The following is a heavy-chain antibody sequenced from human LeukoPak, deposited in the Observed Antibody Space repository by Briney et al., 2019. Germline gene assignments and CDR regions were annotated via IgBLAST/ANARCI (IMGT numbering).Heavy chain of an antibody. CDR1: GVSISSSNSY. D-gene: IGHD3-22*01. Sequence: SETLSLTCTVSGVSISSSNSYWGWIRQPPGKGLEWIGSIYYSGNTYYNASLKSQVSISIDTSKNQFSLRLTSVTAADTAVYYCARDRYYYDSSGTRWFDPWGQGTLVTVSS. CDR3: ARDRYYYDSSGTRWFDP. CDR2: IYYSGNT. V-gene: IGHV4-39*02. J-gene: IGHJ5*02.